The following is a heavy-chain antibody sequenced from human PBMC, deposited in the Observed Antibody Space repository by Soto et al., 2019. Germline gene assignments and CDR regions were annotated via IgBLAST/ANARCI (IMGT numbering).Heavy chain of an antibody. Sequence: QVQLVQSGAEVKKPGASVKVSCKASGYTYTNFKIHWVRQAPGQGLEWMGWINPGNGDTDYSQKFQGRVSFTRDTPASTAYIELSSLRSEDTAEDYCARGGDSDYKYFSGNSYWGQGTLVTVSS. CDR1: GYTYTNFK. D-gene: IGHD3-10*01. J-gene: IGHJ4*02. V-gene: IGHV1-3*01. CDR2: INPGNGDT. CDR3: ARGGDSDYKYFSGNSY.